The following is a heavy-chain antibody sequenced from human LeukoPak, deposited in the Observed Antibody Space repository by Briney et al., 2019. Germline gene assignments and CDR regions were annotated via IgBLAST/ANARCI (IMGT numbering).Heavy chain of an antibody. D-gene: IGHD3-10*01. J-gene: IGHJ4*02. V-gene: IGHV3-30-3*01. CDR2: ISYDGSNK. CDR1: GFTFSSYA. CDR3: ARDDPPLRFGELGFDY. Sequence: PGRSLRLSCAASGFTFSSYAMHWVRQAPGKGLEWVAVISYDGSNKYYADSVKGRFTISRDNSKNTLYLQMNSLRAEDTAVYYCARDDPPLRFGELGFDYWGQGTLVTVSS.